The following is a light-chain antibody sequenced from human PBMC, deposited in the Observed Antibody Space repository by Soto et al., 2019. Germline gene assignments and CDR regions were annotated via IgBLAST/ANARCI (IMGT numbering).Light chain of an antibody. CDR2: GSS. J-gene: IGKJ2*01. CDR1: QSINNNY. CDR3: HQCGSSPPYT. Sequence: EVVLTQSPGTLSLSPGERATLSCRGSQSINNNYLAWYQQRPGQAPRLLIYGSSDRATGIPDRFSGSGSGTDFNLTISRLKPVTFAVYSCHQCGSSPPYTFGQGTNLEI. V-gene: IGKV3-20*01.